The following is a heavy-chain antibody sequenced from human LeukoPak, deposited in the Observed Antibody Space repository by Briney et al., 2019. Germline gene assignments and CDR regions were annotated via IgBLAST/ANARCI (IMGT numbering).Heavy chain of an antibody. V-gene: IGHV4-34*01. CDR3: ARNQLELSAAFDY. D-gene: IGHD1-7*01. J-gene: IGHJ4*02. Sequence: SETLSLTCAVYGGSFSGYYWSWIRQPPGKGLEWIGEINHSGSTNYNPSLKSRVTISVDTSKNQFSLTLSSVTAADTAVYYCARNQLELSAAFDYWAREPWSPSP. CDR1: GGSFSGYY. CDR2: INHSGST.